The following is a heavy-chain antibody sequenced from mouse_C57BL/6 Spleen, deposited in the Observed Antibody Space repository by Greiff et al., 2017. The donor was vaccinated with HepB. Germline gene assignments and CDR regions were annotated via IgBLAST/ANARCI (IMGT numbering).Heavy chain of an antibody. CDR3: TTWTTVVGYAMDY. CDR1: GFNIKDDY. CDR2: IDPENGDT. Sequence: VQLKESGAELVRPGASVKLSCTASGFNIKDDYMHWVKQRPEQGLEWIGWIDPENGDTEYASKFQGKATITADTSSNTAYLQLSSLTSEDTAVYYCTTWTTVVGYAMDYWGQGTSVTVSS. J-gene: IGHJ4*01. D-gene: IGHD1-1*01. V-gene: IGHV14-4*01.